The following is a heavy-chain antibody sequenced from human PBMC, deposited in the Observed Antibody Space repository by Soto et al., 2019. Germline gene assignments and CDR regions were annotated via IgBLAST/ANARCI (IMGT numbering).Heavy chain of an antibody. J-gene: IGHJ5*02. V-gene: IGHV3-11*01. Sequence: GGSLRLSCAASGFTFSDYYMSWIRQAPGKGLEWVSYISSSGSTIYYADSVKGRFTISRDNAKNSLYLQMNSLRAEDTAVYYCARVSYCSSTSCYEGGWFDPWGQGTLVTVSS. CDR2: ISSSGSTI. CDR3: ARVSYCSSTSCYEGGWFDP. D-gene: IGHD2-2*01. CDR1: GFTFSDYY.